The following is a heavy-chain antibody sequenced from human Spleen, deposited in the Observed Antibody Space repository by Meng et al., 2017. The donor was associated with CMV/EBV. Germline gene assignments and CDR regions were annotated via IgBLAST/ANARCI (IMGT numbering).Heavy chain of an antibody. V-gene: IGHV3-7*01. CDR1: GFTFSSYE. D-gene: IGHD3-3*01. J-gene: IGHJ6*02. CDR2: IKQDGSEK. Sequence: GESLKISCAASGFTFSSYEMNWVRQAPGKGLEWVANIKQDGSEKYYVDSVKGRFTVSRDNAKNSLYLQMNNLRVDDTAVYYCARGALIRFLEWVSHGMDVWGQGTTVTVSS. CDR3: ARGALIRFLEWVSHGMDV.